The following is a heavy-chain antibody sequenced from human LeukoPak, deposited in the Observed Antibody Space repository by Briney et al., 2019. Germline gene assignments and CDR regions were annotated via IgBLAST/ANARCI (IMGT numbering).Heavy chain of an antibody. J-gene: IGHJ5*02. CDR2: INPNSGGT. CDR3: ARPAYSSSWYGNNWFDP. D-gene: IGHD6-13*01. CDR1: GYTFTDYF. V-gene: IGHV1-2*02. Sequence: ASVKVSCKSSGYTFTDYFIHWVRQAPGQGLEWMGWINPNSGGTNYAQKFQGRVTMTRDTSISTAYMELSRLRSDDTAVYYCARPAYSSSWYGNNWFDPWGQGTRVTVSS.